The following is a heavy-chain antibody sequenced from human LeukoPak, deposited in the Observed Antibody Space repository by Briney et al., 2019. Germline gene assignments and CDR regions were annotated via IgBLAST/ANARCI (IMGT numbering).Heavy chain of an antibody. CDR1: GFTFSSYA. D-gene: IGHD3-22*01. Sequence: GGSLRLSCAASGFTFSSYAMSWVRQAPGKGLEWVSSISSSSSYIYYADSVKGRFTISRDNAKNSLYLQMNSLRAEDTAVYYCAREGRVTYYYDSSGYDYWGQGTLVTVSS. V-gene: IGHV3-21*01. CDR2: ISSSSSYI. J-gene: IGHJ4*02. CDR3: AREGRVTYYYDSSGYDY.